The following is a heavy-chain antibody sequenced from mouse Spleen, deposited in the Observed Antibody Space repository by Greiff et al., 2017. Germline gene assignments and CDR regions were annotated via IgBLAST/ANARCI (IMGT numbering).Heavy chain of an antibody. V-gene: IGHV14-1*01. J-gene: IGHJ3*01. CDR2: IDPEDGDT. Sequence: VQLQQSGAELVRPGASVKLSCTASGFNIKDYYMHWVKQRPEQGLEWIGRIDPEDGDTEYAPKFQGKATMTAYTSSNTAYLQLSSLTSEDTAVYYCTTYGNYERGAYWGQGTLVTVSA. CDR1: GFNIKDYY. CDR3: TTYGNYERGAY. D-gene: IGHD2-1*01.